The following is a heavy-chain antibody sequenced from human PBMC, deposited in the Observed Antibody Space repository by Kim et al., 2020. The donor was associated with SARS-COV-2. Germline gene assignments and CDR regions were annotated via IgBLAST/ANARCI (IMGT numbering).Heavy chain of an antibody. D-gene: IGHD2-2*02. CDR3: TRLYFSGTGCYIRYYGMDV. CDR2: ISTTSAYI. CDR1: GFNFRNYD. J-gene: IGHJ6*02. Sequence: GGSLRLSCAASGFNFRNYDMNWVRQAPGKGLEWVSSISTTSAYIYYADSVKGRFTISRENAKNSLFLEMNSLRAEDTAVYYCTRLYFSGTGCYIRYYGMDVWGQGTTVTVSS. V-gene: IGHV3-21*01.